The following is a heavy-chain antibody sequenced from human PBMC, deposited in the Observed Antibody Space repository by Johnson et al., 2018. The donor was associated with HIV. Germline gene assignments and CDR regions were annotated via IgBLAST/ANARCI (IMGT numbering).Heavy chain of an antibody. V-gene: IGHV3-7*01. CDR1: GFTFSSYW. J-gene: IGHJ3*01. D-gene: IGHD1-26*01. Sequence: VQLVESGGGLVQPGGSLRLSCAASGFTFSSYWMSWVRQAPGKGLEWVANIKQDGSEKYYVDSVKGRFTISRDNYKNTLYLQMNSLTPEDTAVYYCASLGGLGGFDVWGQGTMVTVSS. CDR2: IKQDGSEK. CDR3: ASLGGLGGFDV.